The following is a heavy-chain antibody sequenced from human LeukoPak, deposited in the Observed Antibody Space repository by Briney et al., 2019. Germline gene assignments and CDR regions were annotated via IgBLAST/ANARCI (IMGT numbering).Heavy chain of an antibody. J-gene: IGHJ4*02. V-gene: IGHV4-4*09. CDR2: IYTTGST. D-gene: IGHD4-23*01. Sequence: SETLSLTCTVSGGSISRYYWNWIRQPPGKGLEWIGYIYTTGSTNYNPSLKSRVTISVDTSKNQFSLKLSSVTAADTAVYYCAKDRSMGGYATVVTPYFDYWGQGTLVTVSS. CDR1: GGSISRYY. CDR3: AKDRSMGGYATVVTPYFDY.